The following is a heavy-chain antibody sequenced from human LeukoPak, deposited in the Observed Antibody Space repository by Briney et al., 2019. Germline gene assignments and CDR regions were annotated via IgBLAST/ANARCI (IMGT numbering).Heavy chain of an antibody. Sequence: NTSETLSLTCTVSGGSISSYYWGWIRQPAGKGLEWIGRIYTSGSTNYNPSLKSRVTMSVDTSKNQFSLKLSSVTAADTAVYYCARDLPTYYYGSAPFDPWGQGTLVTVSS. CDR3: ARDLPTYYYGSAPFDP. CDR2: IYTSGST. V-gene: IGHV4-4*07. CDR1: GGSISSYY. D-gene: IGHD3-10*01. J-gene: IGHJ5*02.